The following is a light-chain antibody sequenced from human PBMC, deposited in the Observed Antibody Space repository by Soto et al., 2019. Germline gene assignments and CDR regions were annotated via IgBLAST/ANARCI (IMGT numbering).Light chain of an antibody. J-gene: IGKJ1*01. Sequence: EIVMTQSPATLSVTPGERATLSCRASQSVTTNLAWYQQKPGRAPRLLIYDASTRATGLPARFTGSGSGTEFTLTISSLQSEDFAVYSCQQYHYWPWTFGQGTNVEIK. V-gene: IGKV3-15*01. CDR2: DAS. CDR3: QQYHYWPWT. CDR1: QSVTTN.